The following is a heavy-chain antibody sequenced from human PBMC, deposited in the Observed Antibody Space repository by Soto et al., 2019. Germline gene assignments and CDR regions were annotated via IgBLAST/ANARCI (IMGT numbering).Heavy chain of an antibody. CDR1: GGAFSGYY. J-gene: IGHJ4*02. CDR2: VTHTGST. Sequence: ETLPLTCAVYGGAFSGYYWIWIRQPPGKGLAWIGQVTHTGSTNYNPSLKSRVIISVDTSKNQFSLKLSSVTAADTAVYYCATYYYAGSGYDFDYWGQGTLVTLPS. CDR3: ATYYYAGSGYDFDY. V-gene: IGHV4-34*01. D-gene: IGHD3-22*01.